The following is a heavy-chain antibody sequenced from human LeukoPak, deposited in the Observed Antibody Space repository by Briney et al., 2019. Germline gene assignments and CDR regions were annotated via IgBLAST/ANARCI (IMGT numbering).Heavy chain of an antibody. V-gene: IGHV1-18*01. Sequence: GASVKVSCKASGYTFTSYGISWVRQAPGQGLEWMGWISAYNGNTNYAQKLQGRVTMTTDTSTSTAYMELRSLRSDDTAVYYCARDDYYDSSQYYNYWGPGTLVTVSS. CDR2: ISAYNGNT. CDR1: GYTFTSYG. CDR3: ARDDYYDSSQYYNY. D-gene: IGHD3-22*01. J-gene: IGHJ4*02.